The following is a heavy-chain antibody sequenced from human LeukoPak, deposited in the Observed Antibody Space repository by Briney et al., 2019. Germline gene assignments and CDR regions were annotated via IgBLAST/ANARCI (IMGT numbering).Heavy chain of an antibody. J-gene: IGHJ4*02. D-gene: IGHD3-10*01. CDR2: IYYSGST. V-gene: IGHV4-30-4*08. CDR1: GGSISSGDYY. Sequence: PSQTLSLTCTVSGGSISSGDYYWSWIRQPPGKGLEWIGYIYYSGSTYYNPSLKSRVTISVDTSKNQFSLKLSSVTAADTAVYYCARVGDTMVRGVIRRRAYYFDYWGQGTLVTVSS. CDR3: ARVGDTMVRGVIRRRAYYFDY.